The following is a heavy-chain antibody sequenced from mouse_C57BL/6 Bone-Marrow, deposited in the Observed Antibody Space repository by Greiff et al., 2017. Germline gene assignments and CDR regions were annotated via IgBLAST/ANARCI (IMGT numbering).Heavy chain of an antibody. V-gene: IGHV5-12*01. CDR1: GFTFSDYY. CDR2: ISNGGGST. J-gene: IGHJ2*01. D-gene: IGHD1-1*01. CDR3: ARRGVVAGDY. Sequence: EVQGVESGGGLVQPGGSLKLSCAASGFTFSDYYMYWVRQTPEKRLEWVAYISNGGGSTYYPDTVKGRFTISRDNAKNTLYLQMSRLKSEDTAMYYCARRGVVAGDYWGQGTTLTVSS.